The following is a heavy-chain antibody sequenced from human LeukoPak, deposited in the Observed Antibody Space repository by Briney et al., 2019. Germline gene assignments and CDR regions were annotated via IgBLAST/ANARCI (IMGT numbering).Heavy chain of an antibody. Sequence: PGGSLRLSCAASGFTFSSYGMHWVRQAPGKGLEWVAVISYDGSNKYCADSVKGRFTISRDNSKNTLYLQMNSLRPEDAAVYYCANLPLWGQGTLVTVSS. CDR1: GFTFSSYG. CDR2: ISYDGSNK. V-gene: IGHV3-30*18. CDR3: ANLPL. J-gene: IGHJ4*02.